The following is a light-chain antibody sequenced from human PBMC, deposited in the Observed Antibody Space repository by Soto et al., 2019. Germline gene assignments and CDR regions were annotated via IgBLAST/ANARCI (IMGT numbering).Light chain of an antibody. J-gene: IGKJ5*01. Sequence: AIRMTQSPSSLSASTGDRVTITCRASQGISSYLAWYQQKPGKAPKLLIYAASTLQSGVPSRFSGSGSGTDFTLTINCLQSEDFATYYCQQYYNYPRNTFGQGTRLEIK. CDR3: QQYYNYPRNT. V-gene: IGKV1-8*01. CDR1: QGISSY. CDR2: AAS.